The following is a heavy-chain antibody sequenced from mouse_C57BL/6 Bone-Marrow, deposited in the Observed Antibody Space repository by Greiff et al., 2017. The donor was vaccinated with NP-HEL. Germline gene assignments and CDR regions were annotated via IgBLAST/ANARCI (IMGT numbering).Heavy chain of an antibody. CDR2: INPYNGGT. CDR1: GYTFTDYY. V-gene: IGHV1-19*01. D-gene: IGHD1-2*01. Sequence: VQLQQSGPVLVKPGASVKMSCKASGYTFTDYYMNWVKQSHGKSLEWIGVINPYNGGTSYNQKFKGKATLTVDKSSSTAYMELNSLTSEDSAVYYCARGFITTLDYWGQGTTLTVSS. J-gene: IGHJ2*01. CDR3: ARGFITTLDY.